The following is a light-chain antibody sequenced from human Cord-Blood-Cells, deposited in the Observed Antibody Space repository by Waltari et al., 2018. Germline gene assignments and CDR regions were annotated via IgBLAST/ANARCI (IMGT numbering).Light chain of an antibody. J-gene: IGLJ2*01. CDR2: RNN. CDR3: AAWDDSLSGVV. Sequence: QSVLTQPPSASGTPGQRATIPCSGSSSHHGRTYVYWYQQLPGTAPKLLNYRNNQRPSGVPDRVSGSKSGTSASLAISVLRSEDEADYYCAAWDDSLSGVVFGGGTKLTVL. CDR1: SSHHGRTY. V-gene: IGLV1-47*01.